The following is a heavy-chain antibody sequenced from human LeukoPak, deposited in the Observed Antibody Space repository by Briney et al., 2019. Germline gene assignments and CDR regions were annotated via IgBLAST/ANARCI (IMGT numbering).Heavy chain of an antibody. CDR1: GFTFSSYW. CDR2: INHSGGT. V-gene: IGHV4-34*08. Sequence: GSLRLSCAASGFTFSSYWMSWVRQPPGKGLEWIGDINHSGGTNYIPSLKSRVTISVDTSKKQFSLKLTSVTAADTAVYYCARHRRIPAAGIRGYDYWGQGILVTVSS. J-gene: IGHJ4*02. D-gene: IGHD6-13*01. CDR3: ARHRRIPAAGIRGYDY.